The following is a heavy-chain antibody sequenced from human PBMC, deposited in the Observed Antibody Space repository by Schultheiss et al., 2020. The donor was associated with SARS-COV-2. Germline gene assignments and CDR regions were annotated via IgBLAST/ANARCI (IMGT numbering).Heavy chain of an antibody. V-gene: IGHV3-21*01. CDR1: GFTFSGYS. CDR2: ISSSSSYI. D-gene: IGHD3-3*01. J-gene: IGHJ3*02. CDR3: ARGPFGVNAFDI. Sequence: GESLKISCAASGFTFSGYSMNWVRQAPGKGLEWVSSISSSSSYIYYADSVKGRFTISRDNSKNTLYLQMNSLRAEDTAVYYCARGPFGVNAFDIWGQGTMVTVSS.